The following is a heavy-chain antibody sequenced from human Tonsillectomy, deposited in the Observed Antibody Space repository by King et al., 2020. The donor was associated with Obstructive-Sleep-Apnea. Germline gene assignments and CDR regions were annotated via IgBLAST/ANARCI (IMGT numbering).Heavy chain of an antibody. CDR2: INPNSGGT. J-gene: IGHJ4*02. Sequence: QLVQSGAEVKKPGASVKVSCKTSGYAFTDYYMHWVRQAPGQGLEWMGWINPNSGGTNYAQKFQGRVTMTRDTAINTVYMGLSGLTSDDTAVYYCARGRSSMTHFDYWGQGTLVTVSS. D-gene: IGHD3-10*01. CDR3: ARGRSSMTHFDY. CDR1: GYAFTDYY. V-gene: IGHV1-2*02.